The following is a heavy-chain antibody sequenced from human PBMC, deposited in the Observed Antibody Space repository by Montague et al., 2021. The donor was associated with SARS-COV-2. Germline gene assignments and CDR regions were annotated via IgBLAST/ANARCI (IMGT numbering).Heavy chain of an antibody. J-gene: IGHJ4*02. CDR2: VNHSGRI. Sequence: SETLSLTCAVYGGSFSDYYWTWIRKPPGKGLEWLGEVNHSGRINYNPSLKSRITISVDTSKNQFSLRLSSVTAADTAAYYCARGRVDTTMTLVVFTGAAHYFDSWGQGTLVSVSS. CDR3: ARGRVDTTMTLVVFTGAAHYFDS. CDR1: GGSFSDYY. D-gene: IGHD3-22*01. V-gene: IGHV4-34*01.